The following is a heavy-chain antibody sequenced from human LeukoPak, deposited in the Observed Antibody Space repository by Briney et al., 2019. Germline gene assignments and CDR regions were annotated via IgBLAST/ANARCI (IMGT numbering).Heavy chain of an antibody. D-gene: IGHD2-2*01. CDR1: GYTFTGYY. J-gene: IGHJ3*02. V-gene: IGHV1-2*04. Sequence: ASVKVSCKASGYTFTGYYMHWVRQAPGQGLEWMGWINPNSGGTNYAQKFQGWVTMTRGTSISTAYMELRSLRSDDTAVYYCARTSPDLDAFDIWGQGTMVTVSS. CDR3: ARTSPDLDAFDI. CDR2: INPNSGGT.